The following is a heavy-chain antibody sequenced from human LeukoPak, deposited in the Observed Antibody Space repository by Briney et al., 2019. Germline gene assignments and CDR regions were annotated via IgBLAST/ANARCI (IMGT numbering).Heavy chain of an antibody. J-gene: IGHJ6*03. V-gene: IGHV4-59*01. D-gene: IGHD3-10*01. Sequence: SETLSLTCSVSDVSIRSYYWTWIRQPPGKGLEWIAYIYNTGGATYNASLKSRVTTSVDTSKNQVSLQLTSVTAADTGVYYCARASQDEKVTPKSFFGYYYMDVWGKGTTVTVSS. CDR3: ARASQDEKVTPKSFFGYYYMDV. CDR1: DVSIRSYY. CDR2: IYNTGGA.